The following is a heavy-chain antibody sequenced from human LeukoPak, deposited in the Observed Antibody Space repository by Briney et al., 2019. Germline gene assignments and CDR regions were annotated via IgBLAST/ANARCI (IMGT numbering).Heavy chain of an antibody. D-gene: IGHD6-13*01. J-gene: IGHJ4*02. CDR1: GFPFSSYA. Sequence: GGSLRLSCAASGFPFSSYAMSWVRQGPGKGLEWVSAVSGSGGDTYYADSVKGRFTISRDNSKNTLYLQMNSLRAEDTAVYYCATNSSSWYIDQWGQGTLVTVSS. CDR2: VSGSGGDT. CDR3: ATNSSSWYIDQ. V-gene: IGHV3-23*01.